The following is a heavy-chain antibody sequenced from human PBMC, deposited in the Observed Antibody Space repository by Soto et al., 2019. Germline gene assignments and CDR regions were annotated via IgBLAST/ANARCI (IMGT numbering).Heavy chain of an antibody. CDR3: ARARLSNGDPNIYFFYGLDV. D-gene: IGHD3-10*01. V-gene: IGHV1-69*01. CDR2: IIPLFRKT. Sequence: QVQLVQSGAEVKRPGSSVKVSCKASGDMFRNSAFTWVRQAPGQGLAWMGVIIPLFRKTDVAQKFQGRVNLTADESTSSLYMEVSSLTSEETAVYFCARARLSNGDPNIYFFYGLDVWGQGTTITVSS. CDR1: GDMFRNSA. J-gene: IGHJ6*02.